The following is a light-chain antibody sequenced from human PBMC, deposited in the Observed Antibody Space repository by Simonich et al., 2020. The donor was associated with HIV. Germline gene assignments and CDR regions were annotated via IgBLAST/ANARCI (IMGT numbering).Light chain of an antibody. CDR2: GKN. J-gene: IGLJ1*01. Sequence: SSELTQDPAVSVALGQTVRITCQGDSLRNFYASWYQQNPGQAPVLVIYGKNNRPSGIPDRFSGSSSGNTASLTITGAQAEDEADYYCNSRDSSGNRYVFGTGTKVTVL. CDR1: SLRNFY. CDR3: NSRDSSGNRYV. V-gene: IGLV3-19*01.